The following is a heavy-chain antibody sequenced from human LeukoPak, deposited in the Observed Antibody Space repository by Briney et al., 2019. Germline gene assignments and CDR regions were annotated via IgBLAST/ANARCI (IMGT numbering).Heavy chain of an antibody. CDR3: ARSYYDFWSGYSNWFDP. Sequence: SQTLSLTCAVSGGSISSGGYSWSWIRQPPGKGLEWIGYIYHSGSTYYNPSLKSRVTISVDRSKNQFSLKLSPVTAADTAVYYCARSYYDFWSGYSNWFDPWGQGTLVTVSS. V-gene: IGHV4-30-2*01. J-gene: IGHJ5*02. D-gene: IGHD3-3*01. CDR1: GGSISSGGYS. CDR2: IYHSGST.